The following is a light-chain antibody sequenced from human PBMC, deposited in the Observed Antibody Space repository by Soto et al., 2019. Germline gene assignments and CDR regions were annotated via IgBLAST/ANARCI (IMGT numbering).Light chain of an antibody. CDR2: DVS. V-gene: IGLV2-14*01. CDR3: KSYASRRTYV. Sequence: QSVLTQPASVSGSPGQSIAISCTGTSSDVGGYNYVSWYQQHPGKAPKLMLYDVSNRPSGVSSRFSGSKSGNTASLTISGLQADDEADYHCKSYASRRTYVFRGGTQVRVL. J-gene: IGLJ1*01. CDR1: SSDVGGYNY.